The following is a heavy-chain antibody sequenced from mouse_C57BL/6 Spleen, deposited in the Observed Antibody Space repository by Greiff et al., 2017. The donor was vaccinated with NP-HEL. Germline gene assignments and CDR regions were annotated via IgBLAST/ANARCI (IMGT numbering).Heavy chain of an antibody. Sequence: VQLQQSGPELVKPGASVKISCKASGYAFSSSWMNWVKQRPGKGLEWIGRIYPGDGDTNYNGKFKGKATLTADKSSSTAYMQLSSLTSEDSAVYFCARVYGSLGYWYFDVWGTGTTVTVSS. D-gene: IGHD1-1*01. J-gene: IGHJ1*03. CDR1: GYAFSSSW. V-gene: IGHV1-82*01. CDR3: ARVYGSLGYWYFDV. CDR2: IYPGDGDT.